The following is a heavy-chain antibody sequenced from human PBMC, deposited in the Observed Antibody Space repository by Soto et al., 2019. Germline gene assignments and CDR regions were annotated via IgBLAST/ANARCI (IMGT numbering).Heavy chain of an antibody. J-gene: IGHJ6*02. V-gene: IGHV4-34*01. CDR2: INHSGST. CDR3: ARGYKKDIVATNNYYYYGMDV. CDR1: GGSGGSFSGYY. Sequence: SETLSLTCAVYGGSGGSFSGYYWSWIRQPPGKGLEWIGEINHSGSTNYNPSLKSRVTISVDTSKNQFSLKLSSVTAADTAVYYCARGYKKDIVATNNYYYYGMDVWGQGTTVTVSS. D-gene: IGHD5-12*01.